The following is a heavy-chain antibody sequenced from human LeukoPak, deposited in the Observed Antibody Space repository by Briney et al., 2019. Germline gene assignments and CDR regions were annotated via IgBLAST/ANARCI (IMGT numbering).Heavy chain of an antibody. J-gene: IGHJ3*02. CDR1: GGSISSYY. Sequence: SETLSLTCTVSGGSISSYYWSWIRQPPGKGLEWIGYIYYSGSTNYNPSLKSRVTISVDTSKNQFSLQLNSVTPEDTAVYYCAREAPLGYYDSSGLDAFDIWGQGTMVTVSS. CDR3: AREAPLGYYDSSGLDAFDI. D-gene: IGHD3-22*01. CDR2: IYYSGST. V-gene: IGHV4-59*12.